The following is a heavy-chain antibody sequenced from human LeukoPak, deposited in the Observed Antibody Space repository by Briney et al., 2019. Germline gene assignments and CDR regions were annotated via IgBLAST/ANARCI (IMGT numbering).Heavy chain of an antibody. CDR1: GFTFSGSS. CDR2: ITSTSSSI. Sequence: PGGSLRLSCPASGFTFSGSSMNLLRQAPGKGLEWVSYITSTSSSIYYADSVRGRFTISRDNAKNSLYLQMNSLRDEDTAVYYCPRDRRPLIYWGQGTLVTVSS. J-gene: IGHJ4*02. CDR3: PRDRRPLIY. V-gene: IGHV3-48*02.